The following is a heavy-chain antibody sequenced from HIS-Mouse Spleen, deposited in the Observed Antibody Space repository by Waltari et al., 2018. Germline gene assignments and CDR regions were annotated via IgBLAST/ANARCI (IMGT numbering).Heavy chain of an antibody. D-gene: IGHD2-8*01. Sequence: QVQLVESGGGVVQPGRSLRLSGAASGFTFSRYGMHWVRQAPGKGLEWVAVIWYDGSNKYYADSVKGRFTISRDNSKNTLYLQMNSLRAEDTAVYYCAKGGLMVYAIGDYWGQGTLVTVSS. CDR3: AKGGLMVYAIGDY. CDR2: IWYDGSNK. V-gene: IGHV3-33*06. J-gene: IGHJ4*02. CDR1: GFTFSRYG.